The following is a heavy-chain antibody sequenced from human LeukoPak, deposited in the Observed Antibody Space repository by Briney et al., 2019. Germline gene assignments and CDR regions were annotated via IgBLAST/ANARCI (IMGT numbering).Heavy chain of an antibody. Sequence: GGSLRLSCAASGFTFSSYAMSWVRQAPGKGLEWVSAISGSGGSTYYADSVKGRFTISRDNSKNTLYLQMNSLRAEDTAVYYCAKDLMWDSSNWYLGFDPWGQGTLVTVSS. D-gene: IGHD6-13*01. CDR2: ISGSGGST. CDR3: AKDLMWDSSNWYLGFDP. J-gene: IGHJ5*02. CDR1: GFTFSSYA. V-gene: IGHV3-23*01.